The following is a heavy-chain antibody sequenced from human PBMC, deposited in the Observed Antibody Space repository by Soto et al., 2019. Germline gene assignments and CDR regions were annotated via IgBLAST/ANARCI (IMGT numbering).Heavy chain of an antibody. CDR2: INPNSGGT. CDR1: GYTFTGYY. Sequence: GASVKVSCKASGYTFTGYYMHWVRQAPGQGLEWMGWINPNSGGTNYAQKFQGWVTMTRDTSISTAYMELSRLRSDDTAVYYCARDPQPARDIVLVPAAPYYYYGMDVWGQGTTVTVSS. CDR3: ARDPQPARDIVLVPAAPYYYYGMDV. J-gene: IGHJ6*02. D-gene: IGHD2-2*01. V-gene: IGHV1-2*04.